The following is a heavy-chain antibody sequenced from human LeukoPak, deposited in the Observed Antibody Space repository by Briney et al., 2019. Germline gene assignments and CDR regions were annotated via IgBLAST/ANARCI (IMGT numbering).Heavy chain of an antibody. V-gene: IGHV3-23*01. J-gene: IGHJ4*02. CDR1: GFTFSSYA. CDR3: AKDWYSSYEPPYFDY. D-gene: IGHD4-11*01. CDR2: ISGSGGST. Sequence: GGSLRLSCAASGFTFSSYAMSWVRQAPGRGLEWVSAISGSGGSTYNADSVKGRFTISRDNSKNTLYLQMNSLRAEDTAVYYCAKDWYSSYEPPYFDYWGQGTLVTVSS.